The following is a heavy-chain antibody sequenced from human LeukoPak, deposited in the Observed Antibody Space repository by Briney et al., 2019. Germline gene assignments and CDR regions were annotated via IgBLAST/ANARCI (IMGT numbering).Heavy chain of an antibody. D-gene: IGHD5/OR15-5a*01. J-gene: IGHJ1*01. CDR1: GYTFSDYY. CDR2: VFPRSGDT. CDR3: ARPPRDLVSAAPFPF. Sequence: ASVNVSCKASGYTFSDYYIHWVRQAPGEGLAWVGWVFPRSGDTYYSQRFHGRVAITTDTSINTAYMELSRLKSDDTGVYFCARPPRDLVSAAPFPFWGQGTLVTVSS. V-gene: IGHV1-2*02.